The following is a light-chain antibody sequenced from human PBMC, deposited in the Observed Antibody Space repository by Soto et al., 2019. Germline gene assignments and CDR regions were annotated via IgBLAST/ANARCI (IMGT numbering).Light chain of an antibody. CDR1: QDISNY. Sequence: DIQMTQSPSAMSASVGDRVTITCRASQDISNYLVWFQQKPGKVPKRLIYAASSFQSGVPSRFSFSGSGTEFTLTISSLQPEDFANYYCLQHVSYPFTFGPGTKVDIK. CDR2: AAS. J-gene: IGKJ3*01. CDR3: LQHVSYPFT. V-gene: IGKV1-17*03.